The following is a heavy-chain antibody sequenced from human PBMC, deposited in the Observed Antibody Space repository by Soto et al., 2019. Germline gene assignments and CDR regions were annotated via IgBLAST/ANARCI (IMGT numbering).Heavy chain of an antibody. CDR2: ISGSGGRT. V-gene: IGHV3-23*01. CDR3: AKEGVRDSSISLYFFDQ. Sequence: EVQLLDSGGGSVQPGGSLRLSCAASGFPFINYATHWVRQAPGKGLEWVSAISGSGGRTYYGDSVKGRFTISRDNSKDTLYLHMNRLTAEDTAVYFCAKEGVRDSSISLYFFDQWGQGTLVTVSS. D-gene: IGHD3-10*01. CDR1: GFPFINYA. J-gene: IGHJ4*02.